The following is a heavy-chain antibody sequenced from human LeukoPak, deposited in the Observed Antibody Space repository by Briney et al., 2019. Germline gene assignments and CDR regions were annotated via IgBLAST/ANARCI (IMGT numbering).Heavy chain of an antibody. D-gene: IGHD1-26*01. V-gene: IGHV3-7*05. Sequence: GGSLRLSCAASGFTFSDYWMNWVRQAPGKGLEWVASIKQDGSEKYCVDSVKGRFTISRDNAKNSLYLQMNSLRAEDTAVYYCARDGTSIVGSLDYWGQGTLVTVSS. J-gene: IGHJ4*02. CDR3: ARDGTSIVGSLDY. CDR1: GFTFSDYW. CDR2: IKQDGSEK.